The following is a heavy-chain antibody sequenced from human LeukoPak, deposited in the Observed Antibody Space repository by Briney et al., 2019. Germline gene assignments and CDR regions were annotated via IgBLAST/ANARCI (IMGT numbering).Heavy chain of an antibody. D-gene: IGHD6-19*01. V-gene: IGHV6-1*01. CDR2: TYYRSKWYN. Sequence: SQTLSLTCAISGDSFSSNSAAWNWIRQSPSRGLEWLGRTYYRSKWYNDYAVSVKSRITINPDTSKNQFSLQLNSVTLEDTAVYYCAREKSQLYSSGWYGPWGQGTLVTVSS. J-gene: IGHJ5*02. CDR3: AREKSQLYSSGWYGP. CDR1: GDSFSSNSAA.